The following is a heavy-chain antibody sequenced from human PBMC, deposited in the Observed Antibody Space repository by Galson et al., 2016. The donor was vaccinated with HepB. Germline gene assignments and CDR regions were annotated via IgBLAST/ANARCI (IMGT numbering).Heavy chain of an antibody. Sequence: SLRLSCAASGFTFSRYDMHWVRHVTGKGLEWVANLNKDGSEKYYMDSVKGRFTISRDNAKNALYLQMNSLRAEDTAVYYCARTIVAVPGANDYFDYWGQGTLVTVSS. CDR2: LNKDGSEK. V-gene: IGHV3-7*01. CDR1: GFTFSRYD. J-gene: IGHJ4*02. D-gene: IGHD2-2*01. CDR3: ARTIVAVPGANDYFDY.